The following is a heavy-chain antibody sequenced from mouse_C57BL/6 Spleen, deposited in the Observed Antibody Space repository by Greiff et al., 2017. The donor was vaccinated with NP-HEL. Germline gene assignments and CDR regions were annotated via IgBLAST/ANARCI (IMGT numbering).Heavy chain of an antibody. CDR1: GYTFTSYW. CDR3: ARRGDYDAPFDY. Sequence: QVQLQQPGAELVRPGASVKLSCKASGYTFTSYWMHWVKQRPGQGLEWIGEIDPSDSYTNYNQKFKGKSTLTVDKSSSTAYMQLSSLTSEDSAVYYCARRGDYDAPFDYWGQGTTLTVSS. J-gene: IGHJ2*01. V-gene: IGHV1-69*01. D-gene: IGHD2-4*01. CDR2: IDPSDSYT.